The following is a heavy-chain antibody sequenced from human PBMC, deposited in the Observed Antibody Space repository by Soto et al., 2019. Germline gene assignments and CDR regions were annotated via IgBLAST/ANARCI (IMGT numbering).Heavy chain of an antibody. J-gene: IGHJ6*02. V-gene: IGHV3-30*18. CDR1: GFTFSSYG. CDR2: ISYDGSNK. D-gene: IGHD2-15*01. Sequence: GGSLRLSCAASGFTFSSYGMHWVRQAPGKGLEWVAVISYDGSNKYYADSVKGRFTISRDNSKNTLYLQMNSLRAEDTAVYYCAKGRAYCSGGSCPTYGMDVWGQGTTVTVSS. CDR3: AKGRAYCSGGSCPTYGMDV.